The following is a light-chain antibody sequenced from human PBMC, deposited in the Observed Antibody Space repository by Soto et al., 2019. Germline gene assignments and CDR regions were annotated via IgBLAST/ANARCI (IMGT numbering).Light chain of an antibody. CDR2: DAS. CDR3: QQRNSWPPRVT. J-gene: IGKJ4*01. Sequence: EIVLTQSPATLSLSPGERATLSCRASQSVSGSLAWYQQKPGQAPRLLIYDASNRATGIPARFSGSGSGTGFTLTISSLEPGDFAVYYCQQRNSWPPRVTFGGGTKVEIK. V-gene: IGKV3-11*01. CDR1: QSVSGS.